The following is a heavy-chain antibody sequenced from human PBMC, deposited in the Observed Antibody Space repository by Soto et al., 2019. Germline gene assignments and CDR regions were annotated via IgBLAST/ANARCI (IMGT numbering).Heavy chain of an antibody. Sequence: QVQLHQWGAGLLKPSETLSLTCAVSGGSFSGYFWGWIRQPPGEGLEWIGEVNYGGSTNYTPSLKGRLTMAVDTYKNQVSLRLTSVTAADTAVYFCVRGGLSGSSWYYFDFWGQGSLVAGSS. CDR2: VNYGGST. CDR3: VRGGLSGSSWYYFDF. J-gene: IGHJ4*02. D-gene: IGHD6-13*01. V-gene: IGHV4-34*01. CDR1: GGSFSGYF.